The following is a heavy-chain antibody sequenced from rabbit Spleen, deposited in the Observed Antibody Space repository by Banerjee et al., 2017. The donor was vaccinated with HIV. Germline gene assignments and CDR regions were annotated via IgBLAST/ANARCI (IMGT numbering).Heavy chain of an antibody. V-gene: IGHV1S40*01. Sequence: QSLEESGGDLVKPGASLTLTCKASGFSFNSGYDMCWVRQTPGKGPEWIACVAAGVSFTSYYATWAKGRFTISKTSSTTVTLQMTSLTAADTATYFCARDSGTSFSSYGMDLWGPGTLVTVS. CDR1: GFSFNSGYD. CDR3: ARDSGTSFSSYGMDL. J-gene: IGHJ6*01. D-gene: IGHD8-1*01. CDR2: VAAGVSFTS.